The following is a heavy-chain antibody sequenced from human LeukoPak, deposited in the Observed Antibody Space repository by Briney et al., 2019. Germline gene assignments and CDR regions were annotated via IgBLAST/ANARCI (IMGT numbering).Heavy chain of an antibody. Sequence: GGSLRLSCAASGFTFSGSAMHWVRQASGKGLEWVGRIRSKANSYATAYAASVKGRFTISRDDSKNTAYLQMNSLKTEDTAVYYCTRETTSITMIVVVIDNYFDYWGQGTLVTVSS. CDR3: TRETTSITMIVVVIDNYFDY. J-gene: IGHJ4*02. D-gene: IGHD3-22*01. V-gene: IGHV3-73*01. CDR2: IRSKANSYAT. CDR1: GFTFSGSA.